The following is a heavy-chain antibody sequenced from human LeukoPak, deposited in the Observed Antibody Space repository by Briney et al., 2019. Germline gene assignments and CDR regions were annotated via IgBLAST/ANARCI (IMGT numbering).Heavy chain of an antibody. CDR1: GGSIGSYY. Sequence: SEALSLTCTVSGGSIGSYYWSWIRQPAGKGLEWIGRIYTSGSTNYNPSLKSRVTISVDKSKNQFSLKLSSVTAADTAVYYCARNGRYSNLPSAAYYYYYMDVWGKGTTGTVSS. CDR3: ARNGRYSNLPSAAYYYYYMDV. D-gene: IGHD4-11*01. J-gene: IGHJ6*03. V-gene: IGHV4-4*07. CDR2: IYTSGST.